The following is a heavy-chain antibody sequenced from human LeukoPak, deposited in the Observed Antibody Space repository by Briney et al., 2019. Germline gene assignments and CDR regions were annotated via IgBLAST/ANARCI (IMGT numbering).Heavy chain of an antibody. D-gene: IGHD4-17*01. CDR1: GYTFTGYY. CDR3: ARELTVTMLHTSWTYYYGMDV. V-gene: IGHV1-2*02. J-gene: IGHJ6*02. CDR2: INPNSGGT. Sequence: ASVKVSCKASGYTFTGYYMHWVRQAPGQGLEWMGWINPNSGGTSYAQKFQGRVTMTRDTSISTAYMELSRLRSDDTAVYYCARELTVTMLHTSWTYYYGMDVWGQGTTVTVSS.